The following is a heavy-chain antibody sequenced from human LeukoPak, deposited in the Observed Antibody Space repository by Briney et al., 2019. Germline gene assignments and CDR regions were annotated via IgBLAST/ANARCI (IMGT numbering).Heavy chain of an antibody. CDR2: ISGSGAST. V-gene: IGHV3-23*01. J-gene: IGHJ4*02. Sequence: PGGSLRLSCAASGFTFSNYAMSWVRQAPGKGLQLVSAISGSGASTYYVDSVRGRFTISRDNAKNSLYLQMNSLRADDTALYFCARGESSGYAPSPDYWGQGTLVTVSS. CDR3: ARGESSGYAPSPDY. D-gene: IGHD3-22*01. CDR1: GFTFSNYA.